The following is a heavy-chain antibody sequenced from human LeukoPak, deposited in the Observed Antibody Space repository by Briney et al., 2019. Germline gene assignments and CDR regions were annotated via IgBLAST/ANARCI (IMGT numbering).Heavy chain of an antibody. CDR3: ARDAPTWELLRSVWFDP. D-gene: IGHD1-26*01. J-gene: IGHJ5*02. CDR1: GYTFTSYD. CDR2: MNPNSGNT. Sequence: ASVKVSCKASGYTFTSYDINWVRQATGQGLEWMGWMNPNSGNTGYAQKFQGRVTMTRNTSISTAYMELSSLRSDDTAVYYCARDAPTWELLRSVWFDPWGQGTLVTVSS. V-gene: IGHV1-8*01.